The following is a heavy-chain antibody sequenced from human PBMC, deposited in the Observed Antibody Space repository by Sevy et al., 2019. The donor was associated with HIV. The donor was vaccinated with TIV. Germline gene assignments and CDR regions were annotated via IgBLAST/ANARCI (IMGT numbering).Heavy chain of an antibody. Sequence: SETLSLTCTVSGASINNYYWSWIRQPPGKGLEWIGYIYYSRTTMYSPSLKSRVTISADTSKNLFSLRRNSVTAADTAVYYCARCARLRDDNVWFDYWGQGTLVTVSS. D-gene: IGHD3-16*01. CDR1: GASINNYY. V-gene: IGHV4-59*12. CDR2: IYYSRTT. CDR3: ARCARLRDDNVWFDY. J-gene: IGHJ4*02.